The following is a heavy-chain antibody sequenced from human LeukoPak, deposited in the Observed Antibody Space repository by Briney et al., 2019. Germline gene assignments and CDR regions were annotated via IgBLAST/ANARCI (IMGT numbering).Heavy chain of an antibody. CDR1: GFTFSSYW. D-gene: IGHD1-26*01. Sequence: GGSLRLSCAASGFTFSSYWMHWVRQAPGKGLVWVSRISSDGTTSYADPVKGRFTISRDNAKNTLLLQMNSLRVEDTAIYYCVKVRGRARVGYFDYWGQGTLVTVSS. CDR3: VKVRGRARVGYFDY. V-gene: IGHV3-74*01. J-gene: IGHJ4*02. CDR2: ISSDGTT.